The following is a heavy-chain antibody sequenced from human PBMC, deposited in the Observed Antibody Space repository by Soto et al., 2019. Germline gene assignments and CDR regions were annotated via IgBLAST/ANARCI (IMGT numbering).Heavy chain of an antibody. J-gene: IGHJ6*02. CDR3: ARSLKAVAGTGGMDV. CDR2: IYYSGST. V-gene: IGHV4-59*01. D-gene: IGHD6-19*01. Sequence: SETLSLTCTVSGGSISSYYWSWIRQPPGKGLEWIGYIYYSGSTNYNPSLKSRVTISVDTSKNQFSLKLSSVTAADTAVYYCARSLKAVAGTGGMDVWGQGTTVTVSS. CDR1: GGSISSYY.